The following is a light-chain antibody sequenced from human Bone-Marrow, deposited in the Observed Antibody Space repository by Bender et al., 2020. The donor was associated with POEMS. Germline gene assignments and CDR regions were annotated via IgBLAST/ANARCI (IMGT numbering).Light chain of an antibody. CDR3: CSYAGSSSYV. CDR1: SSDVGSYNL. CDR2: EGN. J-gene: IGLJ1*01. V-gene: IGLV2-23*01. Sequence: QSALTQPPSASGSPGQSVTISCTGTSSDVGSYNLVSWYQQHPGKAPKLMIYEGNKRPSGVSNRFSGSKSGNTASLTISGLQAEDEADYYCCSYAGSSSYVFGTGTKVTVL.